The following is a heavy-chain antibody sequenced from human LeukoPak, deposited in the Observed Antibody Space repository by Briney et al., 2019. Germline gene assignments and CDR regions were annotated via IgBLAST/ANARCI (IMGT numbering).Heavy chain of an antibody. CDR3: ARGYYGDAVAFDY. CDR2: ITTGVWTT. Sequence: RLSYAACVFTFPRYNMHWVRQVSGKGRVWVSRITTGVWTTMYADSAKGRFTNYRDNAKDTVHLQMSSVRAEDTAIYYGARGYYGDAVAFDYWGQRTLVTVS. D-gene: IGHD3-10*01. V-gene: IGHV3-74*03. J-gene: IGHJ4*02. CDR1: VFTFPRYN.